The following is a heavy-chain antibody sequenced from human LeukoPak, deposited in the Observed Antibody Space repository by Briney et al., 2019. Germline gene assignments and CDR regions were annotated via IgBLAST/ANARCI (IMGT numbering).Heavy chain of an antibody. Sequence: LPGGSLRLSCAASGFPFSSYSMTWVRQAPGKGLEWVANIKPDGTTKFYVDSVKGRFTISRDNALNSLYLQMNSLRAEDTAIYYCARGFYYDSSAYHPVIWGQGTLVTVSS. CDR3: ARGFYYDSSAYHPVI. CDR1: GFPFSSYS. D-gene: IGHD3-22*01. CDR2: IKPDGTTK. V-gene: IGHV3-7*03. J-gene: IGHJ4*02.